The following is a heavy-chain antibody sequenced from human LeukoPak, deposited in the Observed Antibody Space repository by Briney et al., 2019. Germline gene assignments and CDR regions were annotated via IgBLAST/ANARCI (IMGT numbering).Heavy chain of an antibody. D-gene: IGHD1-26*01. V-gene: IGHV4-39*01. CDR2: IYYTGST. J-gene: IGHJ4*02. CDR3: VRSPSGSYYRFDY. CDR1: GGSISSSTYF. Sequence: SETLSLTCTVSGGSISSSTYFWGWIRQPPGKGLEWFGTIYYTGSTYYNPSLKSRVTISADTSKNQFSLKLSSVTAADTAVYYCVRSPSGSYYRFDYWGQGTLVTVSS.